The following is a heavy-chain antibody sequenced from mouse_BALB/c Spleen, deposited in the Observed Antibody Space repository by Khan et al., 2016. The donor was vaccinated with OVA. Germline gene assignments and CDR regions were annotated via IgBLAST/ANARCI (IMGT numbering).Heavy chain of an antibody. Sequence: QVQLQQPGAELVRPGTSVKVSCKASGYAFTDYLIEWLKQRPGQGLEWIGVINPGSGGTHYNEEFMGRATLTADKSSSTAYMQLSSPTSDDSAVYFCSRSGYGFGAYWGPGTLVTVSA. CDR3: SRSGYGFGAY. J-gene: IGHJ3*01. CDR2: INPGSGGT. D-gene: IGHD3-2*02. V-gene: IGHV1-54*01. CDR1: GYAFTDYL.